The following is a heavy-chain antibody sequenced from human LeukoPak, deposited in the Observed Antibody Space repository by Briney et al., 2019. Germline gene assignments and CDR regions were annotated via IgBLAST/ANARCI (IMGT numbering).Heavy chain of an antibody. Sequence: SETLSLTCAVYGGSFSGYYWSWIRQPPGKGLEWIGEINHSGSTNHNPSLKSRVTISVDTSKNQFSLKLSSVTAADTAVYYCARGVTRGYIYGDWGQGTLVTVSS. CDR1: GGSFSGYY. J-gene: IGHJ4*02. V-gene: IGHV4-34*01. CDR2: INHSGST. CDR3: ARGVTRGYIYGD. D-gene: IGHD5-18*01.